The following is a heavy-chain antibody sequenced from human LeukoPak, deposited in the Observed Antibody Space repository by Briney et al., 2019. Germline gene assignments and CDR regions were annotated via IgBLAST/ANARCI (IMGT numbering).Heavy chain of an antibody. V-gene: IGHV3-48*01. Sequence: GGSLRLSCAASGFTFSSCSMNWVRQAPGKGLEWVLYISSSSSTIYYADSVKGRFTISRDNAKNSLYLQMNSLRAEDTAVYYCARDTGMYSGSYYYYYMDVWGKGTTVTVSS. J-gene: IGHJ6*03. CDR3: ARDTGMYSGSYYYYYMDV. D-gene: IGHD1-26*01. CDR1: GFTFSSCS. CDR2: ISSSSSTI.